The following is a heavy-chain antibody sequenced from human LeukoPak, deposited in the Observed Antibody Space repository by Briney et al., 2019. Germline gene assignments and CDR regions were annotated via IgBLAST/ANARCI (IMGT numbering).Heavy chain of an antibody. Sequence: PGESLQISCKGSGYSFTSYWIGWVRPVPGKGLEWMGIIYPGDSDTRYSPSFQGQVTISADKSINTAYLQWSSLKASDTAMYYCARQGGSYPDAFDIWGQGTMVTVSS. CDR1: GYSFTSYW. CDR2: IYPGDSDT. J-gene: IGHJ3*02. CDR3: ARQGGSYPDAFDI. V-gene: IGHV5-51*01. D-gene: IGHD1-26*01.